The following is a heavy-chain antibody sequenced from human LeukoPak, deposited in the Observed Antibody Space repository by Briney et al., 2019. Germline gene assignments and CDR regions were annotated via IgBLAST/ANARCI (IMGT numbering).Heavy chain of an antibody. Sequence: ASVTVSFKSSGYTFTDYYIHWVRQAPGQGLEWMGWINPNSGGTNYAQKFQGRATMTRDTSIIVYMDLSRLRSDDTAVYYCARGAHYHDSSDGYDYWGQGTLVTVSS. J-gene: IGHJ4*02. D-gene: IGHD3-22*01. CDR3: ARGAHYHDSSDGYDY. V-gene: IGHV1-2*02. CDR2: INPNSGGT. CDR1: GYTFTDYY.